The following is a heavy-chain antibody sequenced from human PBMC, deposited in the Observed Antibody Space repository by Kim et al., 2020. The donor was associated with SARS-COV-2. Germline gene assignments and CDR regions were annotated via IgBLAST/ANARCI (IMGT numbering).Heavy chain of an antibody. CDR1: GGSISSGSYY. CDR3: ARVRVRDYVWGSYRTPPGGDYYYYGMDV. Sequence: SETLSLTCTVSGGSISSGSYYWSWIRQPAGKGLEWIGRIYTSGSTNYNPSLKSRVTISVDTSKNQFSLKLSSVTAADTAVYYCARVRVRDYVWGSYRTPPGGDYYYYGMDVWGQGTTVTVSS. J-gene: IGHJ6*02. CDR2: IYTSGST. V-gene: IGHV4-61*02. D-gene: IGHD3-16*02.